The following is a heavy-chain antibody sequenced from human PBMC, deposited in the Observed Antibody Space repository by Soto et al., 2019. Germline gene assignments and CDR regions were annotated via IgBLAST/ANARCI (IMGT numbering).Heavy chain of an antibody. CDR1: GFTFSSYA. J-gene: IGHJ6*02. Sequence: PGGSLRLSCAASGFTFSSYAMSWVRQAPGKGLEWVSAISGSGGSTYYADSVKGRFTISRDNSKNTLYLQMNSLRAEDTAVYYCAKATSTTRYYYYYGMDVWGQGTTVTVSS. D-gene: IGHD5-12*01. CDR2: ISGSGGST. V-gene: IGHV3-23*01. CDR3: AKATSTTRYYYYYGMDV.